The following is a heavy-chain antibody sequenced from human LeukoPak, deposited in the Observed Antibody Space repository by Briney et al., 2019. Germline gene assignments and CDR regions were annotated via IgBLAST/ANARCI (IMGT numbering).Heavy chain of an antibody. CDR2: IYYSGST. CDR1: GGSISSSSYY. D-gene: IGHD3-16*02. Sequence: SETLSLTCTVSGGSISSSSYYWGWIRQPPGKGLEWIGSIYYSGSTYYNPSLKSRVTISVDTSKNQFSLKLSSVTAADTAVYYCARLSYDYVWGSYRYWYRGYFDYWGQGTLVTVSS. V-gene: IGHV4-39*01. J-gene: IGHJ4*02. CDR3: ARLSYDYVWGSYRYWYRGYFDY.